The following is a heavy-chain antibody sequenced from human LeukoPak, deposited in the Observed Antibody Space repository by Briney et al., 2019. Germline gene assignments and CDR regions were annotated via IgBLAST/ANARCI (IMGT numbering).Heavy chain of an antibody. V-gene: IGHV5-51*01. J-gene: IGHJ5*02. CDR2: IHPDNSRT. Sequence: GESLKISCQGSGYIFTNYWIAWVRQMPGKGLEWMGSIHPDNSRTAYSPSFQGQVTLSADKSITTAYLQWSSLKTSGTALYYCARQPTGFPNWFDPWGQGTLVIVSS. D-gene: IGHD1-14*01. CDR3: ARQPTGFPNWFDP. CDR1: GYIFTNYW.